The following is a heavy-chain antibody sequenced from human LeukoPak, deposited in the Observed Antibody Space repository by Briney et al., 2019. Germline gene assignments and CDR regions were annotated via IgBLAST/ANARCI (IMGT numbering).Heavy chain of an antibody. CDR1: GFTFSSYW. CDR2: IKKDGSEK. Sequence: GGSLRLSCAASGFTFSSYWMSWVRQAPGKGLEWVANIKKDGSEKYYVDSVKGRFTISRDNAKTSLYLQMNSLRAEDTAVYYCAKGGFKDDYGDYWGQGTLVTVSS. CDR3: AKGGFKDDYGDY. D-gene: IGHD5-24*01. J-gene: IGHJ4*02. V-gene: IGHV3-7*03.